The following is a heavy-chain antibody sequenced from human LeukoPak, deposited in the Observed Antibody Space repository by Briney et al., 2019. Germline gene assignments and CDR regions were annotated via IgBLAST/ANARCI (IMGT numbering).Heavy chain of an antibody. CDR2: INTNTGNP. Sequence: ASVKVSCKASGYTFTSYAMNWVRQAPGQGLEWMGWINTNTGNPTYAQGFTGRFVFSLDTSVSTAYLQISSLKSEDTAIYYCARTRAPYYYGAGSPDFWGQGTLVTVSS. D-gene: IGHD3-10*01. CDR3: ARTRAPYYYGAGSPDF. J-gene: IGHJ4*02. CDR1: GYTFTSYA. V-gene: IGHV7-4-1*02.